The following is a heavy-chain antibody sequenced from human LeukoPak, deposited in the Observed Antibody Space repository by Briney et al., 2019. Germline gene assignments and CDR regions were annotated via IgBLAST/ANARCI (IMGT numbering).Heavy chain of an antibody. CDR2: ITPIFGTA. Sequence: GSSVKVSCKASGGTFSSYAISWVRQAPGQGLEWMGGITPIFGTANYAQKFQGRVTITTDESTSTAYMELSSLRSEDTAVYYCARGLRDYYYHMDVWGKGTTVTVSS. V-gene: IGHV1-69*05. CDR3: ARGLRDYYYHMDV. J-gene: IGHJ6*03. CDR1: GGTFSSYA.